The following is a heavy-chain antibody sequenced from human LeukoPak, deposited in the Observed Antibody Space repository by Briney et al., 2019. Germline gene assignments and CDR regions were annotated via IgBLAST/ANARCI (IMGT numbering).Heavy chain of an antibody. CDR2: LYSDGNT. CDR3: ARGVEPLAANTLAY. V-gene: IGHV3-53*01. Sequence: GGSLRLSCAASGFTVITNDMTWVRQAPGKGLEWVSVLYSDGNTKYADSVPGRFTISRDNSKNTLYLEMDSLSPDDTAVYYCARGVEPLAANTLAYWGQGTLVTVSS. CDR1: GFTVITND. J-gene: IGHJ4*02. D-gene: IGHD1-14*01.